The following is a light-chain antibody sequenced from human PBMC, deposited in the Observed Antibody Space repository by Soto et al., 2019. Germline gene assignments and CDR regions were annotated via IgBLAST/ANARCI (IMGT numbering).Light chain of an antibody. CDR3: SAWDASVSGQV. CDR1: SSNIGRNT. V-gene: IGLV1-44*01. J-gene: IGLJ2*01. CDR2: QDA. Sequence: QSVVTQPPSASGTPGQRVTISCSGSSSNIGRNTVNWYHLVPGMTPTFLIYQDARRPAGVTDRFSASKSGASATLAVSGLQSEDEGEEYGSAWDASVSGQVFGPGTTLTV.